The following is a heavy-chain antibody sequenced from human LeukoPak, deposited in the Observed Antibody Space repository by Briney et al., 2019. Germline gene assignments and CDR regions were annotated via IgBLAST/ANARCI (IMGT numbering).Heavy chain of an antibody. CDR1: GFTFSSYS. CDR2: ISSSSSYI. J-gene: IGHJ4*02. D-gene: IGHD2-2*01. V-gene: IGHV3-21*01. CDR3: ARDPIVVVPAAMGQINYFDY. Sequence: GGSLRLSCAASGFTFSSYSMNWVRQAPGKGLEWVSSISSSSSYIYYADSVKGRFTISRDNAKNSLYLQMNSLRAEDTAVYYCARDPIVVVPAAMGQINYFDYWGQETLVTVSS.